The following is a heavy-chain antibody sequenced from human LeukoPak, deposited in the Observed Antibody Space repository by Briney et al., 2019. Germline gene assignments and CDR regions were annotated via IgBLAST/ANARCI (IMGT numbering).Heavy chain of an antibody. CDR1: GGTFSSYA. V-gene: IGHV1-69*13. CDR3: AQVVVISSIAPDYYGMDV. Sequence: ASVKVSCKASGGTFSSYAISWVRRAPGQGLEWMGGIIPIFGTANYAQKFQGRVTITADESTSTAYMELSSLRSEDTAVYYCAQVVVISSIAPDYYGMDVWGQGTTVTVSS. J-gene: IGHJ6*02. D-gene: IGHD3-22*01. CDR2: IIPIFGTA.